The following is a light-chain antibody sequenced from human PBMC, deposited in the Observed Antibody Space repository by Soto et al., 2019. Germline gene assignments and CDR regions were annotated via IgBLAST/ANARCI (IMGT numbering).Light chain of an antibody. J-gene: IGKJ1*01. CDR1: QSVSSYY. CDR3: QQYGSSHWT. Sequence: EILLTQSPATLSLSPGERATLSCVSSQSVSSYYLAWYQQKPGQAPRLLIYGASSRATGIPDRFSGSGSGTDFTLTISRLEPEDFAVYYCQQYGSSHWTFGQGTKVDIK. V-gene: IGKV3-20*01. CDR2: GAS.